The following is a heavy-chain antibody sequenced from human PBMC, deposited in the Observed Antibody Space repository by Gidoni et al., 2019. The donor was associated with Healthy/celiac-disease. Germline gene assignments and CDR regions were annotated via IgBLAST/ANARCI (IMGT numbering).Heavy chain of an antibody. V-gene: IGHV4-39*07. Sequence: QLQLQESGPGLVKPSETLSLTCTVSGGPISSSSYYWGWIRQPPGKGLEWIGSIYYSGSTYDNPSLKSRVTISVDTSKNQFSLKLSSVTAADTAVYYCARLYYYDSSGYYPYDAFDIWGQGTMVTVSS. D-gene: IGHD3-22*01. CDR1: GGPISSSSYY. CDR2: IYYSGST. J-gene: IGHJ3*02. CDR3: ARLYYYDSSGYYPYDAFDI.